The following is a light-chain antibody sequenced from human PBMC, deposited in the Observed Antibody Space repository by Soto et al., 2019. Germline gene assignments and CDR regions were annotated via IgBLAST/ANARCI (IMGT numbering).Light chain of an antibody. Sequence: IQLTQSPSFLSASVGDRVTITCRASQGIRSYLAWYQLKPGKAPKLLIFPASTLQGGVPSRFSGSGSGTEFTLTISSLQPEDFASYYCQQLDNYSLIPFGQGTLLEI. CDR3: QQLDNYSLIP. J-gene: IGKJ5*01. CDR2: PAS. CDR1: QGIRSY. V-gene: IGKV1-9*01.